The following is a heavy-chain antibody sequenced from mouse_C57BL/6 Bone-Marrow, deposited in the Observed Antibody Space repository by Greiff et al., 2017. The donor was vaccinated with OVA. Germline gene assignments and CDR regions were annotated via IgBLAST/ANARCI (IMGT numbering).Heavy chain of an antibody. Sequence: EVKLVESGGDLVKPGGSLKLSCAASGFTFSSYGMSWVRQTPDKRLEWVATISSGGSYTYYPDSVKGRFTISRDNAKNTLYLQMSSLKSEDTAMYYWARYFHYYGSSLDYWGQGTTLTVSS. V-gene: IGHV5-6*01. J-gene: IGHJ2*01. CDR2: ISSGGSYT. CDR3: ARYFHYYGSSLDY. D-gene: IGHD1-1*01. CDR1: GFTFSSYG.